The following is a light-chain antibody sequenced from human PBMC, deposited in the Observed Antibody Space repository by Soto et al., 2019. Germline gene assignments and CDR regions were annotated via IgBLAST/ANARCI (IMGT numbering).Light chain of an antibody. V-gene: IGKV1-12*01. CDR2: AAS. CDR3: QQANSFPVA. J-gene: IGKJ5*01. CDR1: QDISIW. Sequence: DIQMTQSPSSVYASVGDRVTITCRASQDISIWLAWYQQKPGKAPKLLIYAASSLQSGVPSRFSGSGSGTDVTLTISSLQPEDFATYYCQQANSFPVAFGQGTRLEIK.